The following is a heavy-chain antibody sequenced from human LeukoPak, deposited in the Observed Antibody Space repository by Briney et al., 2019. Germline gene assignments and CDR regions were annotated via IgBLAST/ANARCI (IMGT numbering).Heavy chain of an antibody. D-gene: IGHD3-9*01. J-gene: IGHJ3*02. CDR1: GGTFNSYP. CDR2: IIPIFGTA. V-gene: IGHV1-69*05. Sequence: SVKVSCKASGGTFNSYPISWVRQAPGQGLEWMGGIIPIFGTANYAQKLQGRVTMTTDTSTSTAYMELRRLRSDDTAVYYCARDRRYFDWLGRADAFDIWGQGTMVTVSS. CDR3: ARDRRYFDWLGRADAFDI.